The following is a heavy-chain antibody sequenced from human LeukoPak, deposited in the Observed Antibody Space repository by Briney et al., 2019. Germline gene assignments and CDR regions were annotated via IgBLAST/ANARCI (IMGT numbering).Heavy chain of an antibody. V-gene: IGHV1-46*01. Sequence: ASVKVSCKASGYTFTSYYMHWVRQAPGQGLEWMGIINPSGGSTSYAQKFQGRVTMTRDTSTSTVYMELSSLRSEDTAVYYCARGGRVVTPINYFDYWGQGTLVTVSS. CDR2: INPSGGST. CDR3: ARGGRVVTPINYFDY. D-gene: IGHD4-23*01. CDR1: GYTFTSYY. J-gene: IGHJ4*02.